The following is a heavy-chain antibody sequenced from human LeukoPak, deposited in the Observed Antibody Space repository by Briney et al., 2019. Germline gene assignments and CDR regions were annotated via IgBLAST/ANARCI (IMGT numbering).Heavy chain of an antibody. CDR1: GGSFSGYY. J-gene: IGHJ5*02. CDR3: ARGLRYCSSTSCRGPWFDP. V-gene: IGHV4-34*01. CDR2: INHSGST. Sequence: SETLSLTCAVYGGSFSGYYWSWIRQPPGKGLEWIGEINHSGSTNYNPSLKSRVTISVDTSKNQFSLKLSSVTAADTAVYYCARGLRYCSSTSCRGPWFDPWGQGTLVTVSS. D-gene: IGHD2-2*01.